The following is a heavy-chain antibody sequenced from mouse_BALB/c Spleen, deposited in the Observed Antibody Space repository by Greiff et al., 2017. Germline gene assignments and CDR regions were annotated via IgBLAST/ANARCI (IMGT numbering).Heavy chain of an antibody. J-gene: IGHJ4*01. CDR2: ISTYDGNT. V-gene: IGHV1-67*01. Sequence: VQLLQSGPELVRPGVSGKISCEASGYTFTDYAMHWVKQSHAKRLEWIGVISTYDGNTNYNQKFKGLATMTGDKSSSTDYMELASLTSEASAIYYCARYGSPYYYAMDYWGQGTSVTVSS. D-gene: IGHD1-1*01. CDR3: ARYGSPYYYAMDY. CDR1: GYTFTDYA.